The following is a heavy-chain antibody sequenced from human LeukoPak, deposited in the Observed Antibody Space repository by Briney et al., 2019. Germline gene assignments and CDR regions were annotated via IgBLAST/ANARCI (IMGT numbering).Heavy chain of an antibody. V-gene: IGHV3-11*04. J-gene: IGHJ4*02. CDR1: GFTFSDYY. CDR3: ARGEVRGRYFDWLSGAAFY. Sequence: GGSLRLSCAASGFTFSDYYMSWIRQAPGKGLEWVSYISSSGSTIYYADSVKGRFTISRDNAKNSLYLQMNSLRAEDTAVYYCARGEVRGRYFDWLSGAAFYWGLGTLVTVSS. D-gene: IGHD3-9*01. CDR2: ISSSGSTI.